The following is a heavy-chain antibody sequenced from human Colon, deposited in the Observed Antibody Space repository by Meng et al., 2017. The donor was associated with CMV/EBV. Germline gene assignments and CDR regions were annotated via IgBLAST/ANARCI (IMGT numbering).Heavy chain of an antibody. J-gene: IGHJ4*02. V-gene: IGHV4-59*12. CDR3: ARGLGHASNNSHDY. Sequence: GSLRLSCTLSGGSLSRFYWSWIRQSPGKGLGGIGHIYESGTTKYNPSLESRFTISADTSKNEFSLKLRSVTAADTAVYYCARGLGHASNNSHDYWGQGTLVTVSS. CDR2: IYESGTT. D-gene: IGHD1-1*01. CDR1: GGSLSRFY.